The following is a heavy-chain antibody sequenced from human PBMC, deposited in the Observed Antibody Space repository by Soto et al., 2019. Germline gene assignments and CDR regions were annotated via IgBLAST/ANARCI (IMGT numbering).Heavy chain of an antibody. V-gene: IGHV4-31*03. J-gene: IGHJ3*02. D-gene: IGHD3-10*01. CDR2: FYYSGNT. CDR3: ASPTMVRRGVGAFDI. Sequence: LSCIVAYGTIDNRGCCWSWIRHLPGKGLEWIGYFYYSGNTDYNPSLKSRITISADTSKNQFSLKLRYVTAADTAVYYCASPTMVRRGVGAFDIWGQGTMVTVSS. CDR1: YGTIDNRGCC.